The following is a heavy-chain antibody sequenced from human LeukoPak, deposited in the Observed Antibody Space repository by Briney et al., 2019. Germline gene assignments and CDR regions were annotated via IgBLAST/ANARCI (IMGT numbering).Heavy chain of an antibody. V-gene: IGHV1-18*01. Sequence: EASVKVSCKASVYTFTNYGIIWVRQAPGRGLEWMGWNSAYNDNTNYAQKFQGRVTMTTDTSTNTAYMELRSLTSDDTAFYYCARTFYDFWSGFSNYDSFHIWGQGTLVTVSS. CDR3: ARTFYDFWSGFSNYDSFHI. D-gene: IGHD3-3*01. CDR2: NSAYNDNT. CDR1: VYTFTNYG. J-gene: IGHJ3*02.